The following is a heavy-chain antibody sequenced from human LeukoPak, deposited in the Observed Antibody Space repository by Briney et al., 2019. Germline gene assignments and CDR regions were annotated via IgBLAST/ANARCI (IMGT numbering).Heavy chain of an antibody. CDR2: ISAYNGNT. D-gene: IGHD3-10*01. CDR3: AGAAHAYGSGSYYNLDY. CDR1: GYTFTSYG. Sequence: ASVKVSCKASGYTFTSYGISWVRQAPGQGLEWMGWISAYNGNTNYAQKLQGRVTMTTDTSTSTAYMELRSLRSDDTAVYYCAGAAHAYGSGSYYNLDYWGQGTLVTVSS. J-gene: IGHJ4*02. V-gene: IGHV1-18*01.